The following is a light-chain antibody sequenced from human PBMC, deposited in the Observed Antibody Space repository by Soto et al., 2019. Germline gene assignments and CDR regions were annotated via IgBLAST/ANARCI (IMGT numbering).Light chain of an antibody. CDR2: DVS. CDR1: SSDIGGYDS. CDR3: SSYTDISTRV. J-gene: IGLJ3*02. Sequence: QSALTQPASVSGSPGQSITISCAGSSSDIGGYDSVSWYQQRPGKAPQLIIYDVSRRPSGVPNRFSGSKSGNTASLTISGLQADDESDYYCSSYTDISTRVFGGGTKLTVL. V-gene: IGLV2-14*03.